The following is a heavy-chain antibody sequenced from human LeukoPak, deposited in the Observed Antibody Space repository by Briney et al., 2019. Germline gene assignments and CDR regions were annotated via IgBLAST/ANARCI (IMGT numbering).Heavy chain of an antibody. CDR1: GFTFSSYA. D-gene: IGHD2-21*01. J-gene: IGHJ4*02. CDR2: ISYDGSNK. CDR3: ARDRIGLSYSFDY. V-gene: IGHV3-30-3*01. Sequence: PGGSLRLSCAASGFTFSSYAMHWVRQAPGKGLEWVAVISYDGSNKYYADSVKGRFTISRDNSKNTLYLQMNSLRAEDTAVYYCARDRIGLSYSFDYWGQGTLVTVSS.